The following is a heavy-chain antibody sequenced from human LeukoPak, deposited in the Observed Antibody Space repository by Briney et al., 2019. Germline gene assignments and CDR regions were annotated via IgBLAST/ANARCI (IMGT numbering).Heavy chain of an antibody. V-gene: IGHV6-1*01. CDR3: ASDRYCSSTSGSSPFDP. CDR2: TYHRSKWYN. CDR1: VDSVYRNSAA. Sequence: SLTLSLTYAISVDSVYRNSAAWNWMRQSPSRGLEWLGRTYHRSKWYNDYAVSVKSRITINPDTSKNQFSLQLNSVTPEDTAVYYGASDRYCSSTSGSSPFDPWGQGTLVTVSS. J-gene: IGHJ5*02. D-gene: IGHD2-2*01.